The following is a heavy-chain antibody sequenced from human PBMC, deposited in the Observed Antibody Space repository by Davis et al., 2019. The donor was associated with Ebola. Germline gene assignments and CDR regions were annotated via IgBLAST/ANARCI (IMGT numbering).Heavy chain of an antibody. J-gene: IGHJ6*02. CDR1: GYTFTSYY. V-gene: IGHV1-46*01. D-gene: IGHD6-13*01. CDR3: AREVYSSSWYLGYYYYGMDV. Sequence: ASVKVSCKASGYTFTSYYMHWVRQAPGQGLEWMGIINPSGGSTSYAQKFQGRVTITADESTSTAYMELSSLRSEDTAVYYCAREVYSSSWYLGYYYYGMDVWGQGTTVTVSS. CDR2: INPSGGST.